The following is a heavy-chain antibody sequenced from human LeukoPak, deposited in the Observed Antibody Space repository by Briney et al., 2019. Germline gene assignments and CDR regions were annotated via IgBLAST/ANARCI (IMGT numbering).Heavy chain of an antibody. V-gene: IGHV4-59*01. CDR3: ARHYYDVAFDI. CDR2: IYYSGST. J-gene: IGHJ3*02. D-gene: IGHD3-22*01. Sequence: SETLSLTCTVSGGSISSYYWSWIRQPPGKGLEWIGYIYYSGSTNYNPSLKSRVTISVDTSKNQFSLKLSSVTAADTAVYYCARHYYDVAFDIWGQGTMVTVSS. CDR1: GGSISSYY.